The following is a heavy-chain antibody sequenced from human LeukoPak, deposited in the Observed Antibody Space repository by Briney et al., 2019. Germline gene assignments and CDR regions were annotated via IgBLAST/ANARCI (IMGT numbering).Heavy chain of an antibody. CDR2: IYSDGST. V-gene: IGHV3-53*01. Sequence: GGSVRLSCAASGLTVRNNYMSWVRQAPGKGLEWVSVIYSDGSTYYEDSVKGRFTISRDTSKNTLSLQMNSLRAEDTAVYYCAREKGRGVISPYYDYWGQGTLVTVSS. D-gene: IGHD3-10*01. CDR3: AREKGRGVISPYYDY. J-gene: IGHJ4*02. CDR1: GLTVRNNY.